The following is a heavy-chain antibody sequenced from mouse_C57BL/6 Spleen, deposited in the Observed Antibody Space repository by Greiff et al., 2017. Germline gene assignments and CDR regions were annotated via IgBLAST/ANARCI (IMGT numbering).Heavy chain of an antibody. CDR1: GFTFSDYG. CDR3: ARTAETSLFAY. V-gene: IGHV5-17*01. J-gene: IGHJ3*01. Sequence: EVKLVESGGGLVKPGGSLKLSCAASGFTFSDYGMHWVRQAPEKGLEWVAYISSGSSTIYYADKVKGRFTISRDNAKNTLFLQMTSLRSEDTAMYYCARTAETSLFAYWGQGTLVTVSA. CDR2: ISSGSSTI. D-gene: IGHD1-2*01.